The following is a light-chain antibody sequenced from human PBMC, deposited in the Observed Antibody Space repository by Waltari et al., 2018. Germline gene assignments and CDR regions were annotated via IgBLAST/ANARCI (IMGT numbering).Light chain of an antibody. Sequence: EVVLTQSPGTLSLSQGERATLSCRASQSLTKRYLAWYQQKPGQAPRLLIYGASSRAAGIPDRFSGSGSGTDFSLTISRLEPEDFAVYYCQQYGSSVLYTFGQGTKLEIK. J-gene: IGKJ2*01. CDR1: QSLTKRY. CDR2: GAS. V-gene: IGKV3-20*01. CDR3: QQYGSSVLYT.